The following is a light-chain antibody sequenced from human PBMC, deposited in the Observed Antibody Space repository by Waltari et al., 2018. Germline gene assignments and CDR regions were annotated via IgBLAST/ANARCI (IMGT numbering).Light chain of an antibody. Sequence: DIQMTQSPSTLSASVGDRVTITCRASQSISSWLAWYQQKPGKAPKLLIYKASSLESGVPSRFSGSGSGTEFTLTISSLQPDDFATYYCQQYNSYCTFGQGTKLEIK. CDR3: QQYNSYCT. V-gene: IGKV1-5*03. CDR2: KAS. CDR1: QSISSW. J-gene: IGKJ2*02.